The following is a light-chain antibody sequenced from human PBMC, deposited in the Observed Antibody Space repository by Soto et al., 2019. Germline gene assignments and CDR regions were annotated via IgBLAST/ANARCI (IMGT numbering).Light chain of an antibody. CDR2: TNN. V-gene: IGLV1-44*01. Sequence: QSALTQPPSASATPGQRVTISCSGSNSNIGTNTVNWYQQLPGTAPRLLIYTNNQRPSGVPQRFSGSKSGNTASLTISGLQAEDEADYYCSSYASSSTLYVFGTGTKVTV. CDR3: SSYASSSTLYV. J-gene: IGLJ1*01. CDR1: NSNIGTNT.